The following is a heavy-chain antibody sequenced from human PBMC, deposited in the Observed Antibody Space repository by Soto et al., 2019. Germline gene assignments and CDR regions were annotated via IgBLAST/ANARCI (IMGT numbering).Heavy chain of an antibody. CDR3: ARGGIEGVTWNWFDT. V-gene: IGHV3-13*01. D-gene: IGHD3-16*01. Sequence: EVQLVESGGGLVQPGGSLRLSCTASGFTFSSHDMHWVRQVPGKGLEWVSGIESDGDAKYLASVKGRFSISRENAKNSLHLQMNSLRAEDTAVYYCARGGIEGVTWNWFDTWGQGTLVTVSS. CDR2: IESDGDA. J-gene: IGHJ5*02. CDR1: GFTFSSHD.